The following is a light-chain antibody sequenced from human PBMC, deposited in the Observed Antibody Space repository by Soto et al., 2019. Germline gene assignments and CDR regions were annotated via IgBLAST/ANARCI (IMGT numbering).Light chain of an antibody. J-gene: IGKJ5*01. CDR1: QSVSSN. Sequence: EIVMTQSPATLSVSPGEWATLSCRASQSVSSNLAWYQQKPGQAPRLLIYGASIRATGIPDRFSGSGSGTDFTLTISSLEPEDFAVYYCQQRGNWPPITFGQGTRLEIK. V-gene: IGKV3-11*01. CDR2: GAS. CDR3: QQRGNWPPIT.